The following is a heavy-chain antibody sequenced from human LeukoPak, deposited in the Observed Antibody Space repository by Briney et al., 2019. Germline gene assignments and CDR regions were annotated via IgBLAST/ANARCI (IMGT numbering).Heavy chain of an antibody. CDR2: IIPIFGTA. Sequence: GASVKVSCKASGGTFTSYAISWVRQAPGQGLEWMGGIIPIFGTANYAQKFQGRVTITADESTSTAYMELSSLRSEETAVYYCATLRSYPYWGQGTLVTVSS. J-gene: IGHJ4*02. CDR3: ATLRSYPY. D-gene: IGHD2-21*01. CDR1: GGTFTSYA. V-gene: IGHV1-69*13.